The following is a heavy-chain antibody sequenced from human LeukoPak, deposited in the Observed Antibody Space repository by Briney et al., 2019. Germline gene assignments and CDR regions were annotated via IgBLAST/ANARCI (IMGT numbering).Heavy chain of an antibody. CDR2: ISWNSGSI. J-gene: IGHJ1*01. Sequence: GGSLRLSCAASGFTFSSNWMSWVRQAPGKGLEWVSGISWNSGSIGYADSVKGRFTISRDNAKNSLYLQMNSLRAEDTALYYCAKDSRSTSSWYFQHWGQGTLVTVSS. CDR1: GFTFSSNW. D-gene: IGHD6-13*01. CDR3: AKDSRSTSSWYFQH. V-gene: IGHV3-9*01.